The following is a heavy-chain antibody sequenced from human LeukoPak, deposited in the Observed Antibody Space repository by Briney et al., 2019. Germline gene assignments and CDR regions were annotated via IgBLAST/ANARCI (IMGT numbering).Heavy chain of an antibody. Sequence: PGGSLRLSSAASGFTFSSYGMHWVRQAPGKGLEWVAVIWYDGSNKYYADSVKGRFTISRDNSKNTLYLQMNSLRAEDTAVYYCAREARIAVAGTLDYWGQGTLVTVSS. V-gene: IGHV3-33*01. CDR2: IWYDGSNK. CDR1: GFTFSSYG. J-gene: IGHJ4*02. D-gene: IGHD6-19*01. CDR3: AREARIAVAGTLDY.